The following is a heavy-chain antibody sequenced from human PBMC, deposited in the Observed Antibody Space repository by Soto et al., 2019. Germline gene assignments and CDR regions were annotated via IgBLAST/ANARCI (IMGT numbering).Heavy chain of an antibody. D-gene: IGHD3-10*01. Sequence: QVQLQQWGAGLLKPSETLSLTCAVYGGSFSGYYWSWIRQPPGKGLEWVGEINHSGSTNYNPYLKSRVTISVDTSKNQFSLKLRSVTAADTAVYYCARGKTYYYGSGRVYGMDVWGQGTTVTVSS. V-gene: IGHV4-34*01. CDR2: INHSGST. CDR3: ARGKTYYYGSGRVYGMDV. J-gene: IGHJ6*02. CDR1: GGSFSGYY.